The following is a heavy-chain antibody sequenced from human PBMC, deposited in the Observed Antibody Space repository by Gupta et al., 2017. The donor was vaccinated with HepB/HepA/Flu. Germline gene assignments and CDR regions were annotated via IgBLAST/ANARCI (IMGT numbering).Heavy chain of an antibody. J-gene: IGHJ4*02. D-gene: IGHD5-18*01. CDR1: GFTFSSYE. Sequence: EVQRVESGGGLVQPGGSLRRSCAAAGFTFSSYEMNWVRQAPGKGLEWVSYISSSGSTIYYADSVKGRFTISRDNAKNSLYLQMNSLRAEDTAVYYCAREGDSYGVDYWGQGTLVTVSS. CDR3: AREGDSYGVDY. CDR2: ISSSGSTI. V-gene: IGHV3-48*03.